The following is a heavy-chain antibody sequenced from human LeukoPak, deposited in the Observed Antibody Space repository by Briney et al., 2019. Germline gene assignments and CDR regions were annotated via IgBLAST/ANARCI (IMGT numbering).Heavy chain of an antibody. D-gene: IGHD2-21*01. J-gene: IGHJ4*02. CDR1: GFTFSSYS. CDR3: ARDTVVVIANFDY. Sequence: GSLRLSCAASGFTFSSYSMNWVRQAPGKGLEWVSSISSSSSYIYYADSVKGRFTISRDNAKNSLYLQMNSLRAEDTAVYYCARDTVVVIANFDYWGQGTLVTVSS. V-gene: IGHV3-21*01. CDR2: ISSSSSYI.